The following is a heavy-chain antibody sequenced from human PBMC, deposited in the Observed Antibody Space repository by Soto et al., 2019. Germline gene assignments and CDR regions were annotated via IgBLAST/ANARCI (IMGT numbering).Heavy chain of an antibody. Sequence: PGGSLRLSCAASGFTFSSYGMSWVRQAPGKGPEWVANIKEDGSEKYYVDSVKGRFTISRDNAKNSLYLQMNSLRAEDMAVYYCAKPPDYNWNDYWGQGTLVTVSS. CDR3: AKPPDYNWNDY. CDR1: GFTFSSYG. CDR2: IKEDGSEK. J-gene: IGHJ4*02. V-gene: IGHV3-7*01. D-gene: IGHD1-20*01.